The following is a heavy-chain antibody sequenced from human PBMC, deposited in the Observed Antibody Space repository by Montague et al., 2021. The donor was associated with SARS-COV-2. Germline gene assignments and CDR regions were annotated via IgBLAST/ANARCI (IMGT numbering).Heavy chain of an antibody. CDR2: IYYSGST. CDR3: ARPLNLYYYGSGSYSSCFDP. Sequence: SETLSLTCTVSGGSISSSSYYWGWIRQPPGKGLEWIGSIYYSGSTYYNPSLKSRVTISVDTSKNQCSLKLSSVTAADTAVYYCARPLNLYYYGSGSYSSCFDPWGQGTLVTVSS. D-gene: IGHD3-10*01. CDR1: GGSISSSSYY. J-gene: IGHJ5*02. V-gene: IGHV4-39*01.